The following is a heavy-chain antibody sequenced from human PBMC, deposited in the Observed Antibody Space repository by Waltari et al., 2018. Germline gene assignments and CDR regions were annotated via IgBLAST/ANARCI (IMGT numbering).Heavy chain of an antibody. CDR2: ISPDGSDT. Sequence: EVQLVESGGGLVRPGGSLRLSCAVSGFPCTSPWTRGVRPFPGKGLVWVSRISPDGSDTNYADSVKGRFTISRDNAKNTLYLQMHSLRAEDTAVYYCAHLFVIRTFDAFDIWGQGTMVTVSS. D-gene: IGHD3-10*01. CDR1: GFPCTSPW. CDR3: AHLFVIRTFDAFDI. V-gene: IGHV3-74*01. J-gene: IGHJ3*02.